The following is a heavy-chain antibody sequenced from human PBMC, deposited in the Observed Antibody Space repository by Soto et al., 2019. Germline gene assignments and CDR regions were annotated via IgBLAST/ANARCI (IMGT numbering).Heavy chain of an antibody. D-gene: IGHD6-13*01. CDR2: IIPYYNTL. CDR1: EGTFNSYA. Sequence: QAQVVQSGAEVRKPGSSVKLSCKASEGTFNSYAIAWVRQAPGQGLEWMGGIIPYYNTLNYAQKFQDRVTITADDSTNPVYMDLSSLRADDTAVYFCASGASRWYPYCFDSWGQGTLVTVSS. V-gene: IGHV1-69*01. CDR3: ASGASRWYPYCFDS. J-gene: IGHJ4*02.